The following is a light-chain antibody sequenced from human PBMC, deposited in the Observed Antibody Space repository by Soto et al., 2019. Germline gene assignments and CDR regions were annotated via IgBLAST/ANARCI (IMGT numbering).Light chain of an antibody. Sequence: EIEMTQSPDTLSVSPGERATLTCRASQSISSTYLTWYHQKPGQAPRLLIYDASRRATGIPDRFSGSGSGTDFSLTISRLEPEDFAVYYCQQHGTSPITFGQGTRLEIK. CDR1: QSISSTY. CDR2: DAS. J-gene: IGKJ5*01. CDR3: QQHGTSPIT. V-gene: IGKV3-20*01.